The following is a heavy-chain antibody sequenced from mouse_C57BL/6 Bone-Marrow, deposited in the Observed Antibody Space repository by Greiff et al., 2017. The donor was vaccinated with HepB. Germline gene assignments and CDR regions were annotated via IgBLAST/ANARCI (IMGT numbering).Heavy chain of an antibody. V-gene: IGHV5-12*01. J-gene: IGHJ4*01. D-gene: IGHD2-2*01. CDR1: GFTFSDYY. CDR3: ARAGYY. Sequence: EVQVVESGGGLVQPGGSLKLSCAASGFTFSDYYMYWVRQTPEKRLEWVAYISNGGGSTYYPDTVKGRFTISRDNAKNTLYLQMSRLKSEDTAMYYCARAGYYWGQGTSVTVSS. CDR2: ISNGGGST.